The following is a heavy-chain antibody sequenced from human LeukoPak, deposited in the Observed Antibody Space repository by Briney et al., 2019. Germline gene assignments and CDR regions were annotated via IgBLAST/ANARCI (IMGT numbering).Heavy chain of an antibody. CDR3: ARAQALTTVTPGDY. Sequence: ASVKVSCKASGGTFSSYAISWVRQAPGQGLEWMGWISAYNGNTNYAQKLQGRVTMTTDTSTSTAYMELRSLRSDDTAVYYCARAQALTTVTPGDYWGQGTLVTVSS. CDR1: GGTFSSYA. D-gene: IGHD4-17*01. J-gene: IGHJ4*02. CDR2: ISAYNGNT. V-gene: IGHV1-18*01.